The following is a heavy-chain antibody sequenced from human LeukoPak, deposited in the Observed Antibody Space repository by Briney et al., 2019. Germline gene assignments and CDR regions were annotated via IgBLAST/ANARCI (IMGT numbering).Heavy chain of an antibody. CDR2: INHSGST. CDR1: GGSFSGYY. J-gene: IGHJ4*02. Sequence: PSETLSLTCAVYGGSFSGYYWSWIRQPPGKGLEWIGEINHSGSTNYNPSLKSRVTISVDTSKNQFSLKLNSVTAADTAVYYCARERYSSSWYRRYFDYWGQGTLVTVPS. D-gene: IGHD6-13*01. V-gene: IGHV4-34*01. CDR3: ARERYSSSWYRRYFDY.